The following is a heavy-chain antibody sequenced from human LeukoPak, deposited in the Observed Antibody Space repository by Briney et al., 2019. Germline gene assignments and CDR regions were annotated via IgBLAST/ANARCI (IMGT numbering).Heavy chain of an antibody. CDR2: ISGSGGST. CDR3: ASDNYGDYYFDY. Sequence: GGSLRLSCAASGFTFSSYAMSWVRQAPGKGLEWVSAISGSGGSTYYADSVKGRFTISRDSSKNTLYLQMNSLRAEDTAVYYCASDNYGDYYFDYWGQGTLVTVSS. V-gene: IGHV3-23*01. J-gene: IGHJ4*02. CDR1: GFTFSSYA. D-gene: IGHD4-17*01.